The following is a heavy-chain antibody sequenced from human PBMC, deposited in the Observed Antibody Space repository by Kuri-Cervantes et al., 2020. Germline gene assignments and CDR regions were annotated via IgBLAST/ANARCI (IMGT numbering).Heavy chain of an antibody. V-gene: IGHV4-31*02. J-gene: IGHJ6*02. CDR2: IYYSGST. CDR1: GGSISSYY. CDR3: ARGYYGYYGMDV. Sequence: SCTVSGGSISSYYWSWIRQHPGKGLEWIGYIYYSGSTYYNPSLKSRVTISVDTSKNQFSLKLSSVTAADTAVYYCARGYYGYYGMDVWGQGTTVTVSS. D-gene: IGHD4-17*01.